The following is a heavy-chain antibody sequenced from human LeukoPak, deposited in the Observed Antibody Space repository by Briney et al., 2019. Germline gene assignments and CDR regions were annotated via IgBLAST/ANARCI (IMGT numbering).Heavy chain of an antibody. CDR1: GGSFSGYY. CDR2: INHSGST. CDR3: ARGVAISTADY. V-gene: IGHV4-34*01. Sequence: PSETLSLTCAVYGGSFSGYYWSWIRQPPGKGLEWIGEINHSGSTNYNPSLKSRLTISVDTSKNQFSLKLSSVTAADTAVYYCARGVAISTADYWGQGTLVTVSS. D-gene: IGHD1-26*01. J-gene: IGHJ4*02.